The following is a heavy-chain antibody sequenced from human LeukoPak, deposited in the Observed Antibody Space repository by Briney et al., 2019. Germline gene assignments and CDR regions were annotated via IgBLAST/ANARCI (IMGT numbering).Heavy chain of an antibody. CDR2: ISYSGST. CDR1: GGSISSYY. J-gene: IGHJ4*02. Sequence: SETLSLTCTVSGGSISSYYWSWIQQPPGKGLEWIGYISYSGSTNYNPPLKSRVSISVDTSKNQFSLKLSSVTAADTAVYFCARALTGTTGYFDCWGQGTLVTVSS. V-gene: IGHV4-59*01. CDR3: ARALTGTTGYFDC. D-gene: IGHD1-20*01.